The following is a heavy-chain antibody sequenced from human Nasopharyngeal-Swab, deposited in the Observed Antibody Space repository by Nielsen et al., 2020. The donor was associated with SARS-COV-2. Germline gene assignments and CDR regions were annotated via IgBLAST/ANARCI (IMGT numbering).Heavy chain of an antibody. CDR3: ARYFTIFSLRFYGMDV. CDR1: GFTFSSYE. CDR2: ISSSGSTI. V-gene: IGHV3-48*03. Sequence: GESLKISCAASGFTFSSYEMNWVRQAPGKGLEWVSYISSSGSTIYYADSVKGRFTISRDNAKNSLYLQMNSLRAEDTAVYYCARYFTIFSLRFYGMDVWGQGTTVTVSS. J-gene: IGHJ6*02. D-gene: IGHD3-3*01.